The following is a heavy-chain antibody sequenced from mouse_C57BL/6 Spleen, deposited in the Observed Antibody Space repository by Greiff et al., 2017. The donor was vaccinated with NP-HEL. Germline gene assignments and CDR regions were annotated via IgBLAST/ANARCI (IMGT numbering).Heavy chain of an antibody. CDR1: GYTFTNYW. V-gene: IGHV1-63*01. CDR3: ARKEGLYAMDY. J-gene: IGHJ4*01. CDR2: IYPGGGYT. Sequence: QVQLKQSGAELVRPGTSVKMSCKASGYTFTNYWIGWAKQRPGHGLEWIGDIYPGGGYTNYNEQFKGKATLTADKSSSTAYMQFSSLTSEDSAIYYCARKEGLYAMDYWGQGTSVTVSS. D-gene: IGHD3-3*01.